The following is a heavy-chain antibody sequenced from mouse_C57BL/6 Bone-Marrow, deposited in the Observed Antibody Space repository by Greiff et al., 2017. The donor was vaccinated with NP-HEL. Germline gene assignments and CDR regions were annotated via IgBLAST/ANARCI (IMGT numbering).Heavy chain of an antibody. CDR1: GYSITSGYY. CDR2: ISYDGSN. V-gene: IGHV3-6*01. Sequence: DVKLQESGPGLVKPSQSLSLTCSVTGYSITSGYYWNWIRQFPGNKLEWMGYISYDGSNNYNPSLKNRISITRDTSKNQFFLKLNSVTTEDTATYYCARGGWFDVWGTGTTVTVSS. D-gene: IGHD3-2*02. J-gene: IGHJ1*03. CDR3: ARGGWFDV.